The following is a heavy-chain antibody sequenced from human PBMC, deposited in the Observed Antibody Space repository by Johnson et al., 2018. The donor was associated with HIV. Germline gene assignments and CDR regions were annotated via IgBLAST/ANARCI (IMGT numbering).Heavy chain of an antibody. V-gene: IGHV3-30*19. Sequence: VQLVESGGGVVQPGRSLRLSCAASGFTFSSYGMHWVRQAPGKGLEWVAVIWYDGSNKYYADSVKRRFTISRDNSKNTLYLQMNSLRAEDTAGYYCARVKVATITAFDIWGKGTMVTVSS. CDR1: GFTFSSYG. CDR2: IWYDGSNK. CDR3: ARVKVATITAFDI. J-gene: IGHJ3*02. D-gene: IGHD5-12*01.